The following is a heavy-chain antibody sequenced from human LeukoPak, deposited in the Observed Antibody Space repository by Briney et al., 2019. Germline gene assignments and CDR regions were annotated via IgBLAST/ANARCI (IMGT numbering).Heavy chain of an antibody. J-gene: IGHJ4*02. CDR1: GYSFTTYW. CDR2: IYPGDSDT. D-gene: IGHD3-22*01. CDR3: ARTKTYYYDSSSYSFDY. Sequence: GESLKISCKGSGYSFTTYWIGWVRQMPGKGLEWMGIIYPGDSDTTYSPSFQGQVTISADKSISTAYLQWSSLKASDTAMYYCARTKTYYYDSSSYSFDYWGQGTLVTVSS. V-gene: IGHV5-51*01.